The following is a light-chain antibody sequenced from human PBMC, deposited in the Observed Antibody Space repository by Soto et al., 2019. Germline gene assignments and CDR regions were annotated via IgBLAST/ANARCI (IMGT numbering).Light chain of an antibody. CDR1: SSDVGGYNY. Sequence: QSVLTQPPSASGSPGQSVTISCTGTSSDVGGYNYASWYQQHPGKAPKLMIYEVSKRPSGVPDRFSGSKSGNTASLTVSGLQAEDEADYYCSSYAGSNNLGVFGTGTKSPS. CDR3: SSYAGSNNLGV. V-gene: IGLV2-8*01. J-gene: IGLJ1*01. CDR2: EVS.